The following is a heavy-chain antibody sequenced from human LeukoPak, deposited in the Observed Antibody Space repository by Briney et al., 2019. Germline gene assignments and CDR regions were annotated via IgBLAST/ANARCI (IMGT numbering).Heavy chain of an antibody. J-gene: IGHJ6*04. Sequence: SVKVSCKASGGTFSSYAISWVRQAPGQGLEWMGGIIPIFGTANYAQKFQGRVTITADESTSTAYMELSSLRSEDTAVYYCASSRYDYGDYVPYYGMDVWGKGTAVTVSS. CDR2: IIPIFGTA. CDR1: GGTFSSYA. V-gene: IGHV1-69*13. D-gene: IGHD4-17*01. CDR3: ASSRYDYGDYVPYYGMDV.